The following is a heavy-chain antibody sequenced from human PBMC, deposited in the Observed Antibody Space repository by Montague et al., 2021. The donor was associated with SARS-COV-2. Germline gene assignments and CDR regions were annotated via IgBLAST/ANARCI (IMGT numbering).Heavy chain of an antibody. J-gene: IGHJ4*02. D-gene: IGHD4-23*01. CDR3: ARWDPQTLTLIGLRGKSASDY. V-gene: IGHV4-34*01. CDR2: INHSGTT. Sequence: SETLSLTCAVYGGSFSGYYWTWIRQSPGKGLEWIAEINHSGTTNYNFTPSLRSRVTISVDTSKSQFSLNLSSVTAADTGVYYCARWDPQTLTLIGLRGKSASDYWGQGTLVTVSS. CDR1: GGSFSGYY.